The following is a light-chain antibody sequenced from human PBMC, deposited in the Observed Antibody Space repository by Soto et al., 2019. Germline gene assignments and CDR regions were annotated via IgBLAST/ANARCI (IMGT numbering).Light chain of an antibody. CDR2: DVS. J-gene: IGLJ2*01. Sequence: QSALTQPASVSGSPGQSITISCTGTSSDVGGYNYVSWYQQHPGKAPKLMIYDVSNRPSGVFNRFSGSKSGNTASLTISGLQAEDEADYYCSSYTSSSIVVFGGGTKLPVL. CDR1: SSDVGGYNY. V-gene: IGLV2-14*01. CDR3: SSYTSSSIVV.